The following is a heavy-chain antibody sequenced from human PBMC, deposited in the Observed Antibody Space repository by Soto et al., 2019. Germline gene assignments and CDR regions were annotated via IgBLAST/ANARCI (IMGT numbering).Heavy chain of an antibody. CDR3: ARADRTLVTSYGLDV. V-gene: IGHV4-34*01. CDR1: GGSFTGFY. CDR2: INHSGTT. D-gene: IGHD2-21*02. J-gene: IGHJ6*01. Sequence: SETLSLTSPVSGGSFTGFYWTCIRQPPGEGLEWIGEINHSGTTNFNPSLRSRLTISLDSSKKHFPLKLTPMTAADAAVYYCARADRTLVTSYGLDVWGRGTTVTVSS.